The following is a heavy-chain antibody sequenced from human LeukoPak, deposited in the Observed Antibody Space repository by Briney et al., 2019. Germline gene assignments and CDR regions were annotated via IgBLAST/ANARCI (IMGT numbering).Heavy chain of an antibody. V-gene: IGHV3-30*02. D-gene: IGHD3-22*01. J-gene: IGHJ4*02. CDR3: AKASGVDYYDSSGYSDYFDY. Sequence: GGSLRLSCAASGFTFSSYGMHWVRQAPGKGLEWVAFIRYDGSNKYYADSVKGRFTISRDNSKNTLYLQMNSLRAEDTAVYYCAKASGVDYYDSSGYSDYFDYWGQGTLVTVSS. CDR1: GFTFSSYG. CDR2: IRYDGSNK.